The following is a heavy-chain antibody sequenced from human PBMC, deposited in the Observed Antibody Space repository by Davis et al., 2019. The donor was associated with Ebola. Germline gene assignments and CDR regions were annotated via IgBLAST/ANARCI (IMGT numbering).Heavy chain of an antibody. J-gene: IGHJ4*02. CDR3: ANGHYTKFDY. V-gene: IGHV3-23*01. CDR1: GFSFSTYG. Sequence: GESLKISCAASGFSFSTYGMHWVRQAPGKGLEWVSGISSSGDTTYYADSVKGRFTISRDNSKNTVHLQINSLRAEDTAVYYCANGHYTKFDYWGQGTLVTVSS. D-gene: IGHD2-8*01. CDR2: ISSSGDTT.